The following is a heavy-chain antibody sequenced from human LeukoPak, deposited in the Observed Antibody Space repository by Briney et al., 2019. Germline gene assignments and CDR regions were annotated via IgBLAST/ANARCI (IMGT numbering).Heavy chain of an antibody. CDR3: ARDGAMVRGVITN. CDR2: ISSSSSYI. V-gene: IGHV3-21*01. D-gene: IGHD3-10*01. Sequence: GGSLRLSCAASGLTFSIYSMNWVRQAPGKGLEWVSSISSSSSYIYYADSVKGRFTISRDNAKNSLYLQMNSLRAEDTAVYYCARDGAMVRGVITNWGQGTLVTVSS. J-gene: IGHJ4*02. CDR1: GLTFSIYS.